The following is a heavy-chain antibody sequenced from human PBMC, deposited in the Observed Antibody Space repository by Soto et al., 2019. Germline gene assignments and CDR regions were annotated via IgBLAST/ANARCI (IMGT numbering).Heavy chain of an antibody. J-gene: IGHJ4*02. CDR2: IYYSGST. V-gene: IGHV4-30-4*01. CDR3: ARVATSTVVTPFDY. D-gene: IGHD2-21*02. CDR1: GGSISSGDYY. Sequence: LSLTCTVSGGSISSGDYYWSWIRQPPGKGLEWIGYIYYSGSTYYNPSLKSRVTISVDTPKNQFSLKLSSVTAADTAVYYCARVATSTVVTPFDYWGQGTLVTVSS.